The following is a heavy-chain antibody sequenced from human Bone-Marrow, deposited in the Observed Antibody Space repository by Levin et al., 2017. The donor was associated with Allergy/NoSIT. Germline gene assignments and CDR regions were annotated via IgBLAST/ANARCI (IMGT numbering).Heavy chain of an antibody. J-gene: IGHJ4*02. Sequence: ASVKVSCKASGYTFTNYYLHWVRQAPGQGLEWMGIIDPGGNNPGYAQNFEGRITMTRDTSTSTVYLELSSLRSEDTAVYYCARGGTLREAAQYYLDYWGQGILVTVSS. D-gene: IGHD1-1*01. CDR1: GYTFTNYY. CDR3: ARGGTLREAAQYYLDY. CDR2: IDPGGNNP. V-gene: IGHV1-46*01.